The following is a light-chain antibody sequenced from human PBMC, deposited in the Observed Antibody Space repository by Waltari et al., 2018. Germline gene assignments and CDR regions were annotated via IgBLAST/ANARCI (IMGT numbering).Light chain of an antibody. CDR1: QSISNY. CDR3: QQYYSNLPYT. V-gene: IGKV1-39*01. J-gene: IGKJ2*01. Sequence: DIQMTQSPSSLSASVGDRVTITCRASQSISNYLNWYQQKPGKAPKLLIYAASTLQSGVPSRFSGSGSGTDFTLTISSLQSEDFATYYCQQYYSNLPYTFGQGTKLEIK. CDR2: AAS.